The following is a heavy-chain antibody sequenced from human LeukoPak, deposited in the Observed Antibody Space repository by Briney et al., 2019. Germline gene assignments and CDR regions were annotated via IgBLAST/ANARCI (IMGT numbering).Heavy chain of an antibody. J-gene: IGHJ4*02. CDR2: ISAYNGNT. Sequence: ASVKVSCKASGYTFTSYGISWVRQAPGQGLEWMGWISAYNGNTNYAQKLQGRVTMTTDISTSTAYMELRSLRSDDTAVYYCARGSAYYDSSGYGFDYWGQGTLVTVSS. CDR1: GYTFTSYG. D-gene: IGHD3-22*01. CDR3: ARGSAYYDSSGYGFDY. V-gene: IGHV1-18*01.